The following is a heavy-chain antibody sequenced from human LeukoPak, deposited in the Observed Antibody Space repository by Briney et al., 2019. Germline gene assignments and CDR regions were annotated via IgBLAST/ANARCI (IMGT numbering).Heavy chain of an antibody. CDR3: AKYACSSTSCPNWFDP. Sequence: PGGSLRLSCAASGFTFSSYAMSWVRQAPGKGLEWVSAISGSGGSTYYADSVKGRFTISRDNSKNTLYLQMNSLRAEDTAVYCCAKYACSSTSCPNWFDPWGQGTLVTVSS. D-gene: IGHD2-2*01. J-gene: IGHJ5*02. V-gene: IGHV3-23*01. CDR2: ISGSGGST. CDR1: GFTFSSYA.